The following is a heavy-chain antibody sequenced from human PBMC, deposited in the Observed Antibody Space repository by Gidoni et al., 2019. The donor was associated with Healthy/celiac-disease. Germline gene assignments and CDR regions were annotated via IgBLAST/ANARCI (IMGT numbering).Heavy chain of an antibody. D-gene: IGHD5-12*01. CDR1: GFTFSSYW. V-gene: IGHV3-74*01. CDR3: ARDLGGYSGYPPDY. J-gene: IGHJ4*02. Sequence: EVQLVESGGGLVQPGGSLRLSCAASGFTFSSYWMHWVRQAPGKVLVWVSRMNSDGSSTSYADSVKGRFTISRDNAKNTLYLQMNSLRAEDTAVYYCARDLGGYSGYPPDYWGQGTLVTVSA. CDR2: MNSDGSST.